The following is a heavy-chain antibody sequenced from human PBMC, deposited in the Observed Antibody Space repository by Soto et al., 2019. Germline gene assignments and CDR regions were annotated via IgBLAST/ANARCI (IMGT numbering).Heavy chain of an antibody. V-gene: IGHV3-23*01. CDR3: ARGSSGYISSWYYFDY. CDR2: ISGIGGST. J-gene: IGHJ4*02. D-gene: IGHD6-13*01. Sequence: GGSLRLSCAASGFTFSDYYMSWIRQAPGKGLEWVATISGIGGSTYLADSVKGRLSISRGNSKNTVSLLMNSLRAEDTAVYFCARGSSGYISSWYYFDYWGRGTLVTVSS. CDR1: GFTFSDYY.